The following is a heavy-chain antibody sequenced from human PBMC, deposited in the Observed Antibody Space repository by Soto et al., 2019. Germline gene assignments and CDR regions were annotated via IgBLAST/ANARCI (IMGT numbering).Heavy chain of an antibody. CDR1: GFTFSSYA. V-gene: IGHV3-64D*06. D-gene: IGHD1-26*01. J-gene: IGHJ4*02. CDR3: AKMGISTTSSFDN. Sequence: GGSLRLSCSASGFTFSSYAMRWVRQAPGKGLEYVSAISSNGGSTYYADSVKGRFTISRDNSLNVLFLHMNKLRVEDTAVYYCAKMGISTTSSFDNWGQGILVTVSS. CDR2: ISSNGGST.